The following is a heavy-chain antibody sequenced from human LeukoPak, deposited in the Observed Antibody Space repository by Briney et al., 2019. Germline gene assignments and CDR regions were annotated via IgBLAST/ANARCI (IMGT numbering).Heavy chain of an antibody. J-gene: IGHJ5*02. Sequence: RSGGSLRLSCAASGFTFSSYAVSWVRQAPGKGLEWVSAISGSGGSTYYADSVKGRFTISRDNSKNTLYPQMNSLRAEDTAVYYCAKDRGGSSWYNWFDPWGQGPLVTVSS. D-gene: IGHD6-13*01. CDR2: ISGSGGST. CDR1: GFTFSSYA. CDR3: AKDRGGSSWYNWFDP. V-gene: IGHV3-23*01.